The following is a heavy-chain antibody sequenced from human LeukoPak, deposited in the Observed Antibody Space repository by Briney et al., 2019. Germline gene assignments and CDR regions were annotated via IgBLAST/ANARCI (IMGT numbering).Heavy chain of an antibody. CDR3: ARGRQDVTMIVGVMTAVSYYLDV. J-gene: IGHJ6*03. CDR2: MNPSGST. CDR1: GGSFSGYY. D-gene: IGHD3-22*01. Sequence: SETLSLTCAVYGGSFSGYYWTWIRQTPGKGLEWIGEMNPSGSTNYNPSPKSRVTISVDTSKNQFSLKLSSVTAAYTAVYYCARGRQDVTMIVGVMTAVSYYLDVWGKGTTVTVS. V-gene: IGHV4-34*01.